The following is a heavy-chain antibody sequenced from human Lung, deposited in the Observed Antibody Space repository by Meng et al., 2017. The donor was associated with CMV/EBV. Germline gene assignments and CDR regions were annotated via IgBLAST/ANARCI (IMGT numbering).Heavy chain of an antibody. CDR1: GGSMSSGNYY. Sequence: QVQLREAGPGLVGPSQTLSLTCTVSGGSMSSGNYYWSWIRQPPGKGLEWIGYIHHSGSAYYNPSLKSRVSTSVDTSKNQFSLNLNSMTAADTAVYYCASFDHIPRRNYFDYWGQGTLVTVSS. CDR2: IHHSGSA. J-gene: IGHJ4*02. V-gene: IGHV4-30-4*01. CDR3: ASFDHIPRRNYFDY. D-gene: IGHD2-21*01.